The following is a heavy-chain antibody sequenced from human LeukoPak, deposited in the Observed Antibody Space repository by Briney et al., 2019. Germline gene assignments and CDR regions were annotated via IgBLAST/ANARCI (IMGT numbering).Heavy chain of an antibody. J-gene: IGHJ6*01. CDR2: IYYSVTT. V-gene: IGHV4-30-4*02. Sequence: PSETLSLACTVSGASISSGDYYWNWIRQSPGKGLEWIGYIYYSVTTYYNPSIKTRLTKSVGTSNNHFSLNLKSLPAAQRAMNFRSSGHTDTTSFGIGVRGERKTVAVSS. CDR3: SSGHTDTTSFGIGV. CDR1: GASISSGDYY. D-gene: IGHD4-17*01.